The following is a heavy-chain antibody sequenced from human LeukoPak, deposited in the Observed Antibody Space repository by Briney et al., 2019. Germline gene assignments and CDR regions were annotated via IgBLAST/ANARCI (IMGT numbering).Heavy chain of an antibody. Sequence: ASVKVSCKTSGGTFSSYAISWVRQAPGQGLEWMGGIIPIFGRTNYAQKFQGRVTMITDTSTSTAYMELRSLRSDDTAVYYCARDGNWFDPWGQGTLVTVSS. CDR3: ARDGNWFDP. J-gene: IGHJ5*02. CDR2: IIPIFGRT. CDR1: GGTFSSYA. V-gene: IGHV1-69*05.